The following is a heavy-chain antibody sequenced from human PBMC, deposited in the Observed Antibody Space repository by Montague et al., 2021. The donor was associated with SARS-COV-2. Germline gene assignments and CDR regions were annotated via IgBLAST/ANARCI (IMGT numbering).Heavy chain of an antibody. J-gene: IGHJ4*02. Sequence: SLRLSCAASGFSVSDSYMSWVRQAPGKGPEWVSIIKAGNTYYTDSVQGRFTMSRDNSKNTLSLQMNSLRDEDTAVYYCARGLQRRSNFDYWGQGTLVTVSS. CDR3: ARGLQRRSNFDY. V-gene: IGHV3-53*01. CDR1: GFSVSDSY. D-gene: IGHD6-25*01. CDR2: IKAGNT.